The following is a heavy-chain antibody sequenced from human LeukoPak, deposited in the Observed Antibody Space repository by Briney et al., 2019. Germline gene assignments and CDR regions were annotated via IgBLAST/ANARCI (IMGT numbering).Heavy chain of an antibody. V-gene: IGHV3-7*01. Sequence: GGSLRLSCVASGFTFSDYYMSWVRQPPGKGLEWVANIKQDGSEKYYVDSVKGRFTISRDNAKNSLFLQMNSLRAEDTAVYYCAREVTPYYWGQGTLVTVSS. J-gene: IGHJ4*02. CDR2: IKQDGSEK. CDR1: GFTFSDYY. D-gene: IGHD4-23*01. CDR3: AREVTPYY.